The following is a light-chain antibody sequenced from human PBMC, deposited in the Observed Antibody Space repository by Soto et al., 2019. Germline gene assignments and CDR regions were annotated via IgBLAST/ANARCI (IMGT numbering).Light chain of an antibody. CDR1: QDINSH. J-gene: IGKJ2*01. V-gene: IGKV3-11*01. CDR3: QQRNNWPET. Sequence: EIVLTQSPAMLSVSPGERATLSCRASQDINSHLAWYQQKPGQAPRLLIYDTSKGATGIPVRFSGSGSGTDFTLTISSLEPEDVAVYYCQQRNNWPETFGQGTTLEIK. CDR2: DTS.